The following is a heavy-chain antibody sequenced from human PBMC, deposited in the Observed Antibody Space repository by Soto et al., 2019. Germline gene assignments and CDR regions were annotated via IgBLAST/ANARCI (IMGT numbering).Heavy chain of an antibody. D-gene: IGHD3-16*01. J-gene: IGHJ4*02. CDR2: INAYNGNT. Sequence: QVQLVQSGAEVKKPGASVKVSCVASGYTFSIYGISWVRQAPGQGLEWMGWINAYNGNTKYAQKFQGRVTMTTDTSTSTGYMELGSLKSDDTAVYYCARDYGGWLQPLFDYWGQGTLVTVSS. CDR1: GYTFSIYG. V-gene: IGHV1-18*04. CDR3: ARDYGGWLQPLFDY.